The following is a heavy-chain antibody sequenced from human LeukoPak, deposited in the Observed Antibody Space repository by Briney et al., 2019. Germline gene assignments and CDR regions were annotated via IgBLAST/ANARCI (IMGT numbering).Heavy chain of an antibody. D-gene: IGHD2-15*01. J-gene: IGHJ4*02. CDR3: ARDCSGGSCYFDY. CDR2: IWYDGTKK. V-gene: IGHV3-33*01. CDR1: GFIFSNYG. Sequence: PGRSLRLSCAASGFIFSNYGMHWVRQAPGKGLEWVAVIWYDGTKKYYADSVKGRFTISRDNSKNRVQLQMSSLRAEDTAMYYCARDCSGGSCYFDYWGQGTLVTVSS.